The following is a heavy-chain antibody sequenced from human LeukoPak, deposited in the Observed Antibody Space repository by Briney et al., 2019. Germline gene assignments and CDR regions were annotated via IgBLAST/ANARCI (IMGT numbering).Heavy chain of an antibody. CDR1: GYSFTSYW. CDR2: IYPGDSDT. Sequence: GESLKISCKGSGYSFTSYWIGLVRPMPGKGLEWMGIIYPGDSDTRYSPSFQGQVTISADKSISTAYLQWSSLKASDTAMYYCARRVDGDYGDYYFDYWGQGTLVTVSS. D-gene: IGHD4-17*01. J-gene: IGHJ4*02. V-gene: IGHV5-51*01. CDR3: ARRVDGDYGDYYFDY.